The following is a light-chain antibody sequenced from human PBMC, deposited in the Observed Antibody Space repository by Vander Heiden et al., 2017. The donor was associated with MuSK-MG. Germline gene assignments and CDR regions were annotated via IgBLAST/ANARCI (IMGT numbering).Light chain of an antibody. CDR3: QSFDSSLSGYV. Sequence: SVLTQPPSVSGPPGRRVTISCTGSSSNIGAGYDVHWYQQPPGSAPKLVIFGNRNRPSGVPDRFSGSKSGTSASLAITGLQAEDEADYYCQSFDSSLSGYVFGSGTKVTVL. V-gene: IGLV1-40*01. J-gene: IGLJ1*01. CDR1: SSNIGAGYD. CDR2: GNR.